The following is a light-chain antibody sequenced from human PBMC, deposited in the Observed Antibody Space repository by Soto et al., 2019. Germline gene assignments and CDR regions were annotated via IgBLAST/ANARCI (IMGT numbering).Light chain of an antibody. Sequence: TQSPSSLSASVGDRVTITCRASQSVSSSYLAWYQQKPGQAPRLLIYGASSRATGIPDRFSGSGSGTDFTLTISRLEPEDFAVYYCQQYGSSQYTFGQGTRLEIK. CDR1: QSVSSSY. V-gene: IGKV3-20*01. J-gene: IGKJ5*01. CDR3: QQYGSSQYT. CDR2: GAS.